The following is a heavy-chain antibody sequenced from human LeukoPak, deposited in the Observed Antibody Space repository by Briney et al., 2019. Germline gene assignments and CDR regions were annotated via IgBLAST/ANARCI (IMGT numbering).Heavy chain of an antibody. CDR1: GFTFSSYA. Sequence: GGSLRLSCAASGFTFSSYAMSWVRQAPGKGPEWVSAISGSGGSTYYADSVKGRFTISRDNSKNTLYLQMNSLRAEDTAVYYCAKDTYYYDSSGYYYLDYWGQGTLVTVSS. CDR2: ISGSGGST. D-gene: IGHD3-22*01. J-gene: IGHJ4*02. V-gene: IGHV3-23*01. CDR3: AKDTYYYDSSGYYYLDY.